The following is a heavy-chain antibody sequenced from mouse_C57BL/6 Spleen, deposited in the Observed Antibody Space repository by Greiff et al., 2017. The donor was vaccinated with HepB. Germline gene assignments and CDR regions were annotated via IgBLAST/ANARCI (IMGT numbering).Heavy chain of an antibody. D-gene: IGHD2-4*01. J-gene: IGHJ2*01. CDR3: ARSRSTMITTILGGFDY. V-gene: IGHV1-54*01. CDR1: GYAFTNYL. Sequence: QVQLQQSGAELVRPGTSVKVSCKASGYAFTNYLIEWVKQRPGQGLEWIGVINPGSGGTNYNEKFKGKATLTADKSSSTAYMQLSSLTSEDSAVYFCARSRSTMITTILGGFDYWGQGTTLTVSS. CDR2: INPGSGGT.